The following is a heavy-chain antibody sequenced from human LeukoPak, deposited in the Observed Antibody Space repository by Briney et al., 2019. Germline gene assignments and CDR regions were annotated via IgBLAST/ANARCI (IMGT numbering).Heavy chain of an antibody. CDR3: ASLSLVATNHYYGMDV. D-gene: IGHD5-12*01. CDR2: INPNSGGT. CDR1: GYTFTGYY. J-gene: IGHJ6*02. Sequence: GASVKVSCKASGYTFTGYYMHWVRQAPGQGLEWMGWINPNSGGTNYAQKFQGRVTMTRDTSISTAYMELSRLRSGDTAVYYCASLSLVATNHYYGMDVWGQGTTVTVSS. V-gene: IGHV1-2*02.